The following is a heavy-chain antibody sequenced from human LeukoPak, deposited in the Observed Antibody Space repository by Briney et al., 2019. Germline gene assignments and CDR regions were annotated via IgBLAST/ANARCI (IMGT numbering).Heavy chain of an antibody. V-gene: IGHV6-1*01. CDR2: TYYRPKWYI. CDR1: GDSVSSNSAA. Sequence: SQTLSLTCAISGDSVSSNSAAWTWIRQSPSRGLEWLGRTYYRPKWYIDDAVAVKSRITISPDTSKNQFSLQLNSVTPEDTAVYYCARDLAGFHFWSQGTLVTVSS. J-gene: IGHJ4*02. CDR3: ARDLAGFHF. D-gene: IGHD1-1*01.